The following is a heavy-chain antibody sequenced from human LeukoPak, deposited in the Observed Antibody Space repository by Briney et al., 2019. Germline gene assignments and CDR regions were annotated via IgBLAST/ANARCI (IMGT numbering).Heavy chain of an antibody. J-gene: IGHJ6*04. Sequence: SVKVSCKGSGGPFSNYGISWVRQAPGQGLEWMGGIIPMFGRANYAQNFQDRVTISAGKSTSTAYMELSSLRSGDTAVYYCARGQAYYYRSGSTNIHNYYGMDVWGKGTTVTVSS. CDR3: ARGQAYYYRSGSTNIHNYYGMDV. V-gene: IGHV1-69*06. CDR1: GGPFSNYG. CDR2: IIPMFGRA. D-gene: IGHD3-10*01.